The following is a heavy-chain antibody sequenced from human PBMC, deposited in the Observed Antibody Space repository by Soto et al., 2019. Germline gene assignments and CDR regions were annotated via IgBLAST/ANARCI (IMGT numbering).Heavy chain of an antibody. CDR1: GGTFSSYA. J-gene: IGHJ6*02. CDR2: IIPIFGTA. CDR3: ARRGSYDSSGHQTRIYYYYSGMDV. D-gene: IGHD3-22*01. V-gene: IGHV1-69*13. Sequence: SVKVSCKASGGTFSSYAISWVRQAPGQGLEWMGGIIPIFGTANYAQKFQGRVTITADESTSTAYMELSSLRSEDTAVYYCARRGSYDSSGHQTRIYYYYSGMDVWGQGTTVTVSS.